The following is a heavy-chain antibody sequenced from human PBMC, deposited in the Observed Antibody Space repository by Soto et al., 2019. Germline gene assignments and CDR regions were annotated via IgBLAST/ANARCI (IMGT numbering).Heavy chain of an antibody. CDR1: GASVTSGYYY. D-gene: IGHD3-10*01. J-gene: IGHJ6*02. CDR2: IDYSGSA. V-gene: IGHV4-61*01. CDR3: ARLVQKEGGILSNYYYGVDV. Sequence: QVQLQESGPGLVKPSETLSLTCTVSGASVTSGYYYWTWIRQPPGKALEWIGYIDYSGSANHNPSLRSRLTKSIDTSKNQFSLKMSSVTAADTAVYYCARLVQKEGGILSNYYYGVDVWGQGTTVTVSS.